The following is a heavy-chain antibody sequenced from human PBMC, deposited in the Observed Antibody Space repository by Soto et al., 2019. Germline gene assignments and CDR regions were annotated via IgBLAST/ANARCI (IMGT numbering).Heavy chain of an antibody. D-gene: IGHD3-16*01. CDR2: IIPFFKAT. CDR3: ARDVPLNYYDGTFTYYAMDV. Sequence: QVQLVQSGAEVKKPGSSVKVSCKASGGTFSSHAISWVRQAPGQGLEWMGGIIPFFKATNYAQKFQGRVTITGDDPTSTAYMDLYSLRSEDTAVYYCARDVPLNYYDGTFTYYAMDVWGQGTTVTVSS. J-gene: IGHJ6*02. V-gene: IGHV1-69*01. CDR1: GGTFSSHA.